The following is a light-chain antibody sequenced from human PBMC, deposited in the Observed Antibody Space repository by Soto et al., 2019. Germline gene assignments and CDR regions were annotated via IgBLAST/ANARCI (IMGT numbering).Light chain of an antibody. CDR2: SVS. V-gene: IGLV2-14*01. Sequence: QSALAQPASVSGSPGQSITISCSGTSSDIGAYDHVAWFQQFPGKTPKLMIYSVSNRPSGVSYRFSGSKSGNTASLTISGLQADDEADYYCISYKVSRYYLFGPGIKVAVL. CDR1: SSDIGAYDH. J-gene: IGLJ1*01. CDR3: ISYKVSRYYL.